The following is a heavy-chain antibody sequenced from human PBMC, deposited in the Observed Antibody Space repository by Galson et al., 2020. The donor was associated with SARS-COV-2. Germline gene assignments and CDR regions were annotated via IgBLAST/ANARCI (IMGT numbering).Heavy chain of an antibody. CDR3: ARDEEVFAFDI. Sequence: ASVKVSCKASGYTFTGYYMHWVRQAPGQGLEWMGRINPNSGGTDYAQKFQGRVTMTRDTSISTAYMELSRLRSDDTAVYYFARDEEVFAFDIWGQGTMVTVSS. CDR2: INPNSGGT. CDR1: GYTFTGYY. V-gene: IGHV1-2*06. J-gene: IGHJ3*02. D-gene: IGHD3-10*01.